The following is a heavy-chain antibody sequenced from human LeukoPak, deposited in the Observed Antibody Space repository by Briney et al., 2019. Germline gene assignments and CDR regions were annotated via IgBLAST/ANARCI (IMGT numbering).Heavy chain of an antibody. V-gene: IGHV3-30*04. D-gene: IGHD6-19*01. CDR1: GFTFSSYT. CDR3: ARDNASGSSGWYVCDP. CDR2: ISYDGSNK. Sequence: PGGSLRLSCAASGFTFSSYTMHWVRQAPGKGLEWVAVISYDGSNKYYADSVKGRFTISRDNSKNTLYLQMNSLRAEDTAVYYCARDNASGSSGWYVCDPWGQGTLVTVSS. J-gene: IGHJ5*02.